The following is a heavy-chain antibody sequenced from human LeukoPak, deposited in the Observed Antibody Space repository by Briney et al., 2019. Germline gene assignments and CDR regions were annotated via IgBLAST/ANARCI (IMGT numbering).Heavy chain of an antibody. D-gene: IGHD2/OR15-2a*01. J-gene: IGHJ4*02. CDR1: GASVSRGGYY. CDR3: ATEGGTTPGVD. Sequence: SETLSLTCAVSGASVSRGGYYWSWIRQHPGKGLEWIGYIYYNGGTYYNPSLRSRVTISLDTSKNHFSLKLSSVTVADTAVYYCATEGGTTPGVDWGRGTLVTVSS. CDR2: IYYNGGT. V-gene: IGHV4-31*11.